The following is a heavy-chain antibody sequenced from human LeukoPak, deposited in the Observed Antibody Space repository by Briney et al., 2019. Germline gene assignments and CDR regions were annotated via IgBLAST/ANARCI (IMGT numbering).Heavy chain of an antibody. CDR1: GYTFTGYY. V-gene: IGHV1-2*02. CDR3: ARSRGIAAAGTASWFDP. D-gene: IGHD6-13*01. J-gene: IGHJ5*02. Sequence: ASVKVSCKASGYTFTGYYMHWVRQAPGQGLEWMGWINPNSGGTNYAQKFQGRVTMTRDTSISTAYMELSRLRSDDTAVYYCARSRGIAAAGTASWFDPWGQGTLVTVSS. CDR2: INPNSGGT.